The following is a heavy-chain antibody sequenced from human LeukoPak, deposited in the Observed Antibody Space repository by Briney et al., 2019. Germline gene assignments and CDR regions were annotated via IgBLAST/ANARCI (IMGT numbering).Heavy chain of an antibody. Sequence: SVKVSCKASGYTFSSYAISWVRQAPGQGLEWMGGIIPIFGTANYAQKFQGRVTITADKSTSTAYMELSSLRSKDTAVYYCARERQQLVTDAFDIWGQGTMVTVSS. CDR2: IIPIFGTA. CDR3: ARERQQLVTDAFDI. J-gene: IGHJ3*02. D-gene: IGHD6-13*01. CDR1: GYTFSSYA. V-gene: IGHV1-69*06.